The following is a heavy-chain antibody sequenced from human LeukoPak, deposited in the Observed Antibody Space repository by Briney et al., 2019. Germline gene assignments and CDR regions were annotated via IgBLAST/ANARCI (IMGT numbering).Heavy chain of an antibody. CDR1: GFTFSDYG. CDR3: ARVMANGFYYVLLDY. J-gene: IGHJ4*02. Sequence: PGRSLRLSCIASGFTFSDYGLHWVRQAPGKGLEWVAITSHDGNNKNYADSVNGRFTISRDNAKNTLYLQMNILRAEDTAVYYCARVMANGFYYVLLDYWGQGTLVAVSS. V-gene: IGHV3-30-3*01. D-gene: IGHD3-22*01. CDR2: TSHDGNNK.